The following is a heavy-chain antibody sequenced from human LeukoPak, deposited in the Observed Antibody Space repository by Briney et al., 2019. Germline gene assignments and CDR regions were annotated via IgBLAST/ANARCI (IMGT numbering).Heavy chain of an antibody. D-gene: IGHD3-9*01. CDR3: ARDGGQFAVTDIYF. J-gene: IGHJ4*02. CDR2: INAGNGDT. V-gene: IGHV1-3*01. Sequence: ASVKVSCKASGYTFTNYAIHWVRQAPGQRLECLGWINAGNGDTKYPQKFLGRVTLSRDTSASTAYMELSSLRSEDTAMYYCARDGGQFAVTDIYFWGQGTLVTVSS. CDR1: GYTFTNYA.